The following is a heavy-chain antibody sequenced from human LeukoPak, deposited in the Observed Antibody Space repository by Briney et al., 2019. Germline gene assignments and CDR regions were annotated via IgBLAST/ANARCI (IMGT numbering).Heavy chain of an antibody. V-gene: IGHV1-46*01. CDR1: GYTFTNYH. Sequence: ASVKVSCKASGYTFTNYHMHWLRQAPGQGLEWMGMITPSDGSTNYAQKFQGRVTMTRDMSTSTVYMELSSLRSEDTAVYYCARVDGWYRYFFDYWGQGTLLTVSS. J-gene: IGHJ4*02. D-gene: IGHD6-19*01. CDR2: ITPSDGST. CDR3: ARVDGWYRYFFDY.